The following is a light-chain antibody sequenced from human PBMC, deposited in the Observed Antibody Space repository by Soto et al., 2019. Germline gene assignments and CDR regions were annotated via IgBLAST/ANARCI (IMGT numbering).Light chain of an antibody. Sequence: QSVLTQPPSASGTPGQRVTISCSGSSSNIGSNSVYWYHHLPGTAPKLLMYNNDQRPSGVPDRISGSKSGTSASLAVSGLRSGDEADYYCASWDDSLTGLVFGGGTKLTVL. CDR3: ASWDDSLTGLV. V-gene: IGLV1-47*02. CDR2: NND. J-gene: IGLJ2*01. CDR1: SSNIGSNS.